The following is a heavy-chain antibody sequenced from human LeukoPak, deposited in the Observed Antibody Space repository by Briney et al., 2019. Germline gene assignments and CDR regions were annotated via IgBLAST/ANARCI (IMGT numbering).Heavy chain of an antibody. CDR2: IYFSGST. V-gene: IGHV4-59*08. CDR1: GVSITSFY. J-gene: IGHJ4*02. CDR3: ASTGYCIGGSCYSNYFDH. D-gene: IGHD2-15*01. Sequence: PSETLSLTCTVSGVSITSFYWSWIRQPPGKGLEWIGYIYFSGSTNYNPSLKSRVTVSLDTTKNQVSLKLSSVSAADAAVYYCASTGYCIGGSCYSNYFDHWGQGTLVTVSS.